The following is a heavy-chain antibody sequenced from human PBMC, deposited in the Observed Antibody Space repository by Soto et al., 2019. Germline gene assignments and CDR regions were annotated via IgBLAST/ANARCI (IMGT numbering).Heavy chain of an antibody. D-gene: IGHD3-10*01. J-gene: IGHJ5*02. V-gene: IGHV4-31*03. CDR2: IYYSGGT. CDR1: GGSISNSANH. Sequence: QVQLQESGPGLVRPSQTLSLSCTVSGGSISNSANHWSWIRQHPGEGLEWIGYIYYSGGTYYSPSLEGRVTMSIDASKNQFSLKLSSVTAADTAVYYCAKGVRGVPNWFDPWGQGTLVTVSS. CDR3: AKGVRGVPNWFDP.